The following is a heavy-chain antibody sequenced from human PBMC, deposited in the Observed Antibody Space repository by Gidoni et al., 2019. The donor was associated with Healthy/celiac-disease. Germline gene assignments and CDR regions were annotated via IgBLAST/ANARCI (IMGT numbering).Heavy chain of an antibody. J-gene: IGHJ4*02. CDR1: GFSLRTRGVG. D-gene: IGHD2-21*02. CDR3: AHYGAYCGGDCYAFDY. Sequence: QITLKESGPTLVKPTQTLTLTCPFSGFSLRTRGVGVGWIRQPPGKALEWLALMYRNDDKRYSPSLKSRLTITKDTSKNQVVLTMTNMDPVDTATYYCAHYGAYCGGDCYAFDYWGQGTLVTVSS. CDR2: MYRNDDK. V-gene: IGHV2-5*01.